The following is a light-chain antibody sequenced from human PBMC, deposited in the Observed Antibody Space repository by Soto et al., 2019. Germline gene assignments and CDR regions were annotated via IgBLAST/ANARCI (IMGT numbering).Light chain of an antibody. J-gene: IGKJ1*01. CDR2: GAS. V-gene: IGKV3-20*01. CDR3: QQYCSSPWT. CDR1: QSVSSNY. Sequence: EIVLTQSPGTLSLSPGERATLSCRASQSVSSNYLAWYHQKPGQAPRLLISGASRRATGIPDRFSGSGSGKDFTLTLSRLEPEDFAGYYCQQYCSSPWTFGQGTKVEIK.